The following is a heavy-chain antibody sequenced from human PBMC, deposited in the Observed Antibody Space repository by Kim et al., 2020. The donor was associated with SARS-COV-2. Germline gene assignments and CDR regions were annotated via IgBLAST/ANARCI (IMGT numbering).Heavy chain of an antibody. Sequence: GESLKISCKGSGYSFTSYWISWVRQMPGKGLEWMGRIDPSDSYTNYSPSFQGHVTISADKSISTAYLQWSSLKASDTAMYYCARRGPAAIRGINWFDPWGQGTLVTVSS. CDR1: GYSFTSYW. D-gene: IGHD2-2*01. V-gene: IGHV5-10-1*01. J-gene: IGHJ5*02. CDR3: ARRGPAAIRGINWFDP. CDR2: IDPSDSYT.